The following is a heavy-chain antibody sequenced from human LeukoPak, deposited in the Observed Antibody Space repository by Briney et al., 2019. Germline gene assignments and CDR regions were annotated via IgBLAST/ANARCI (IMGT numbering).Heavy chain of an antibody. CDR2: ISPTGSTT. V-gene: IGHV3-74*01. CDR1: GFSFSGHW. CDR3: ARGPNSNWSGLDF. Sequence: PGGSLRLSCIASGFSFSGHWMHWARHLRGKGVVWVSRISPTGSTTIYADSVKGRFTVSRDNAKNALYLQVNNLRAEDTAVYYCARGPNSNWSGLDFWGQGTLLTVSS. D-gene: IGHD6-6*01. J-gene: IGHJ4*02.